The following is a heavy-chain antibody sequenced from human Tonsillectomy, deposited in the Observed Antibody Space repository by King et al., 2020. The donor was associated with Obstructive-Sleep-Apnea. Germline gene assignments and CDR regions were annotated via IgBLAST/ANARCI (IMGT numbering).Heavy chain of an antibody. D-gene: IGHD3-10*01. J-gene: IGHJ5*02. Sequence: QLVESGGGVVQPGRSLRLSCAASGFIFRSYGMHWVRQAPGKGLEWVAVISYDGSNKYYADSVKGRLTISRDNSKKTLYLQMNSLRAEDTAVYYCAKGSVYGSGSNNWFDPWGQGTLVTVSS. V-gene: IGHV3-30*18. CDR2: ISYDGSNK. CDR1: GFIFRSYG. CDR3: AKGSVYGSGSNNWFDP.